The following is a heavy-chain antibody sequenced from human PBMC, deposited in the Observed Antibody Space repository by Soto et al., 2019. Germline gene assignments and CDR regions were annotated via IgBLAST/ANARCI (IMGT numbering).Heavy chain of an antibody. CDR1: GYTFTSYG. J-gene: IGHJ5*02. V-gene: IGHV1-18*01. Sequence: QVQLVQSGAEVKKPGASVKVSCKASGYTFTSYGISWVRQAPGQGLEWMGWISAYNGNTNYAQKLQGRVTMTTDTXTXKAYMELRSLRSDDTAVYYCARDSYDSSGYSNWFDPWGQGTLVTVSS. CDR3: ARDSYDSSGYSNWFDP. D-gene: IGHD3-22*01. CDR2: ISAYNGNT.